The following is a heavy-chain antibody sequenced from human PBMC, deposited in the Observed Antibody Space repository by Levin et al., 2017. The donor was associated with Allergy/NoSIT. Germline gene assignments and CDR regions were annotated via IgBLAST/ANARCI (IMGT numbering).Heavy chain of an antibody. V-gene: IGHV4-30-4*01. D-gene: IGHD3-10*02. Sequence: SETLSLTCTVSGGSISSGDYYWNWIRQPPGKGLEWIGYIYYSGSTSYNSSLKSRVTISVDTSKNQFSLKLSSVTAADTAVYYCVREGYVYDRGWFDPWGQGTLVTVSS. CDR3: VREGYVYDRGWFDP. J-gene: IGHJ5*02. CDR1: GGSISSGDYY. CDR2: IYYSGST.